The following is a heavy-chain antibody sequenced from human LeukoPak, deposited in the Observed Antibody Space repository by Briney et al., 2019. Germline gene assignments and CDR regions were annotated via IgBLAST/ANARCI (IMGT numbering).Heavy chain of an antibody. D-gene: IGHD3-3*01. CDR3: ARDYDFWSGYYTALFDY. Sequence: ASVKVSCKASGYTFTSYYMHWVRQAPGQGLEWMGIINPSGGSTSYAQKFQGRVTMTRDTSTSTVYMELSSLRSEDTAVYYCARDYDFWSGYYTALFDYWGQGTLVTVSS. CDR2: INPSGGST. J-gene: IGHJ4*02. V-gene: IGHV1-46*01. CDR1: GYTFTSYY.